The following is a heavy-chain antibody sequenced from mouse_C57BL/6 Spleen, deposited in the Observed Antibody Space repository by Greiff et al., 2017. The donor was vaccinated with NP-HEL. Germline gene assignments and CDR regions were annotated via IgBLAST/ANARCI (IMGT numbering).Heavy chain of an antibody. J-gene: IGHJ4*01. CDR2: INPNNGGT. CDR1: GYTFTDYN. D-gene: IGHD2-5*01. Sequence: VQLKESGPELVKPGASVKMSCKASGYTFTDYNMHWVKQSHGKSLEWIGYINPNNGGTSYNQKFKGKATLTVNKSSSTAYMELRSLTSEDSAVYYCARDSNYAMDYWGQGTSVTVSS. V-gene: IGHV1-22*01. CDR3: ARDSNYAMDY.